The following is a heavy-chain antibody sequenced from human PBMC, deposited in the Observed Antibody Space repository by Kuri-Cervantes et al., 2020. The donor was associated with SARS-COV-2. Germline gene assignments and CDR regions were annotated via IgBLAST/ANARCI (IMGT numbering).Heavy chain of an antibody. CDR3: ASPSGSYTSGGMDV. CDR2: IIPILGIA. D-gene: IGHD1-26*01. CDR1: GYTFTGYY. J-gene: IGHJ6*02. Sequence: SVKVSCKASGYTFTGYYMHWVRQAPGQGLEWMGRIIPILGIANYAQKFQGRVTITADKSTSTAYMELSSLRSEDTAVYYCASPSGSYTSGGMDVWGQGTTVTVSS. V-gene: IGHV1-69*02.